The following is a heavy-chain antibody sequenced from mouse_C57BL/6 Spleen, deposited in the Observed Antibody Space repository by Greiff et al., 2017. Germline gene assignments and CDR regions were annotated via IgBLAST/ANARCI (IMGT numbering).Heavy chain of an antibody. V-gene: IGHV1-80*01. CDR2: IYPGDGDT. CDR3: ARGTVGYFDV. Sequence: VQLQQSGAELVKPGASVKISCKASGYAFSSYWMTWVKQRPGKGLEWIGQIYPGDGDTNYNGKFKGKATLTADKSSSTAYMQLSRLTYEDSAVYFCARGTVGYFDVWGTGTTVTVSS. CDR1: GYAFSSYW. J-gene: IGHJ1*03. D-gene: IGHD1-1*01.